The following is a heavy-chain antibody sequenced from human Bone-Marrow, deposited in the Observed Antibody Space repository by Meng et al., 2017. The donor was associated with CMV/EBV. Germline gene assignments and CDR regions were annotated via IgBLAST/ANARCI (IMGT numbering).Heavy chain of an antibody. CDR2: ISAYNGNT. V-gene: IGHV1-18*01. CDR3: AIVDYSNPIDY. D-gene: IGHD4-11*01. CDR1: GYTFTTYG. Sequence: ASVTVSCKTSGYTFTTYGIDWVRQAPGQGLEWMGWISAYNGNTKYAQKLQGRVTLTTDSSTSTVYMEVRSLRSGDTAVYYWAIVDYSNPIDYWGQGTLVTVSS. J-gene: IGHJ4*02.